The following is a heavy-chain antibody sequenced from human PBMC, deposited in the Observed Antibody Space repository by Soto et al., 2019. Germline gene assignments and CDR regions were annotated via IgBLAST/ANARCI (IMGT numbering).Heavy chain of an antibody. CDR1: GYSFLNYW. CDR3: ARHIVDTSMTASFNY. V-gene: IGHV5-51*01. J-gene: IGHJ4*02. Sequence: GESLKISCKTSGYSFLNYWVGWVRQMPGKGLEWMGIIYPGDSDARYSPSFQGQVTISADKSISTVYLQWSSLKASDTAMYYCARHIVDTSMTASFNYWGQGTQVTVSS. CDR2: IYPGDSDA. D-gene: IGHD5-18*01.